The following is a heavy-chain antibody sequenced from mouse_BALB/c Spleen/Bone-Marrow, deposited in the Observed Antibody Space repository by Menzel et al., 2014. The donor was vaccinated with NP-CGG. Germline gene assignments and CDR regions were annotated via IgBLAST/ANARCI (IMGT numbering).Heavy chain of an antibody. CDR3: ARDWLRRAMDY. Sequence: QVQLQQPGPGLVSPSQRLSITCTVSGFSLTSYGVHWVRQPPGKGLEWLGVIXAGGSTNYNSALMSRLSISKDNSKSQVFLKMNSLQTDDTAMYYCARDWLRRAMDYWGQGTSVPVSS. J-gene: IGHJ4*01. V-gene: IGHV2-9*02. CDR1: GFSLTSYG. D-gene: IGHD2-2*01. CDR2: IXAGGST.